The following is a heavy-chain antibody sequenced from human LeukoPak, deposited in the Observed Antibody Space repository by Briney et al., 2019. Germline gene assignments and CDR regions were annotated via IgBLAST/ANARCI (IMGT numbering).Heavy chain of an antibody. J-gene: IGHJ6*02. V-gene: IGHV3-30*02. D-gene: IGHD6-13*01. Sequence: GGSLRLSCAASGFTFSNYGMHWVRQAPGQGLEWVSSITDDGSKKYYADSVKGRFTISRDNSKNTLSLQLNSLRGDDTGMYFCAKDSSSSNYYYGLDVWGQGTTVTVSS. CDR1: GFTFSNYG. CDR2: ITDDGSKK. CDR3: AKDSSSSNYYYGLDV.